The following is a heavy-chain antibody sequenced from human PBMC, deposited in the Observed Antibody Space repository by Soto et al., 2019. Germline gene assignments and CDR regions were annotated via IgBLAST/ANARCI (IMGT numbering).Heavy chain of an antibody. CDR1: GFTFSSYG. CDR3: ARVIAAATMDV. CDR2: ISYDGSNK. D-gene: IGHD6-13*01. Sequence: PGGSLRLSCAASGFTFSSYGMHWVRQAPGKGLEWVAVISYDGSNKYYADSVKGRLTISRDNSKNTLYLQMNSLRAEDTAVYYCARVIAAATMDVWGQGTTVTVSS. V-gene: IGHV3-30*03. J-gene: IGHJ6*02.